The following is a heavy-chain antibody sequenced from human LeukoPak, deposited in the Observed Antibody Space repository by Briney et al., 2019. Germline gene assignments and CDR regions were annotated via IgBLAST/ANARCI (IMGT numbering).Heavy chain of an antibody. Sequence: VASVKVSCKASGYTFTSYYMHWVRQAPGQGLEWMGIINPSGGSTSYAQKFQGRVTMTRDTSTSTVYMELSSLRAEDMALYYCAKDRYSGSPWSPYYFDYWGQGTLVTVSS. CDR3: AKDRYSGSPWSPYYFDY. CDR1: GYTFTSYY. CDR2: INPSGGST. J-gene: IGHJ4*02. V-gene: IGHV1-46*01. D-gene: IGHD1-26*01.